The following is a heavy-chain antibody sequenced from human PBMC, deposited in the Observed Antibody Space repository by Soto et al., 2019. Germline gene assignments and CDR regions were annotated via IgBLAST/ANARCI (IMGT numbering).Heavy chain of an antibody. V-gene: IGHV4-59*01. D-gene: IGHD2-15*01. J-gene: IGHJ6*03. Sequence: SETLSLTCTVSGGSISSYYWSWIRQPPGKGLEWIGYIYYSGSTNYNPSLKSRVTISVDTSKNQFSLKLSSVTAADTAVYYCARDSGYPFYYYYMDVWGKGTTLTVSS. CDR2: IYYSGST. CDR3: ARDSGYPFYYYYMDV. CDR1: GGSISSYY.